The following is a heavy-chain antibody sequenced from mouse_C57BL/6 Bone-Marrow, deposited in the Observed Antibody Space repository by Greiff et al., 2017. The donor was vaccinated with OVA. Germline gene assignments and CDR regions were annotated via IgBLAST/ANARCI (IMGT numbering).Heavy chain of an antibody. Sequence: EVKLVESGGGLVQPGGSLKLSCAASGFTFSDYGMAWVRQAPRKGPEWVAFISNLAYSIYYADTVTGRFTISRENAKNTLYLEMSSRRSEDTAMYYCARQDYDYGYAMDYWGQGTSVTVSS. D-gene: IGHD2-4*01. J-gene: IGHJ4*01. CDR3: ARQDYDYGYAMDY. CDR1: GFTFSDYG. V-gene: IGHV5-15*01. CDR2: ISNLAYSI.